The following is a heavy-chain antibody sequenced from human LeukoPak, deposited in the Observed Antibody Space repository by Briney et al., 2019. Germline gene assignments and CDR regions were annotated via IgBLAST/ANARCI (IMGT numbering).Heavy chain of an antibody. V-gene: IGHV3-74*01. CDR3: ARGPGSSGGAYVGDY. D-gene: IGHD3-22*01. Sequence: PGGSLRLSCAASVFTFSNHWMHWVRQVPGKGPVWVSRVDGGGSSTSYADSVKGRLSISRDNAKSTLYLQMNSLRAEDTAVYYCARGPGSSGGAYVGDYWGHGTLVTVSS. CDR2: VDGGGSST. J-gene: IGHJ4*01. CDR1: VFTFSNHW.